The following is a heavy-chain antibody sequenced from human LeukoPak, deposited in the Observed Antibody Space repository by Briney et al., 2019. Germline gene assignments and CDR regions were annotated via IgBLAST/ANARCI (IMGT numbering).Heavy chain of an antibody. CDR1: GGSISSSSYY. Sequence: PSETLSLTCTVSGGSISSSSYYWGWIRQPPGKGLEWIGSIYYSGSTYYNPSLKSRVTISVDTSKNQFSLKLSSVTAADTAVYYCARLPRTSDNGSGSYRGSVDVWGKGTTVTISS. CDR3: ARLPRTSDNGSGSYRGSVDV. J-gene: IGHJ6*04. V-gene: IGHV4-39*01. D-gene: IGHD3-10*01. CDR2: IYYSGST.